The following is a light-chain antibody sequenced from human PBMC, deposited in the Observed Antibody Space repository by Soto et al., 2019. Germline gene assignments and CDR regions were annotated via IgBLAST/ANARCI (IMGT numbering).Light chain of an antibody. CDR3: QQYNNWPLT. Sequence: EIVMTQSPATLSVSPGERATLSCRASQSVSSNLAWYQQQPGQAPRLLIYGASTRATGIPARFSGSESGTEFTLTISSLQSEDFAVYYCQQYNNWPLTFGQGTKVDIK. V-gene: IGKV3-15*01. J-gene: IGKJ1*01. CDR2: GAS. CDR1: QSVSSN.